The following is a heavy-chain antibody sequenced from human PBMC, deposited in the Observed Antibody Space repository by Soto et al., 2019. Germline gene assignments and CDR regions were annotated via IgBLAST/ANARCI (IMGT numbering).Heavy chain of an antibody. Sequence: EVQLLESGGGLVQPGGSLRLSCAVSGFRFSNYVMNWVRQAPGKGLEWVSGISGSGGDTYYADSVTGRFTISRDNSKNTLSLQMNSLRAEDTAVYYCAKGYYDSPGYLTHLMGDHWGQGTLVTVSS. CDR2: ISGSGGDT. D-gene: IGHD3-22*01. CDR1: GFRFSNYV. V-gene: IGHV3-23*01. J-gene: IGHJ4*02. CDR3: AKGYYDSPGYLTHLMGDH.